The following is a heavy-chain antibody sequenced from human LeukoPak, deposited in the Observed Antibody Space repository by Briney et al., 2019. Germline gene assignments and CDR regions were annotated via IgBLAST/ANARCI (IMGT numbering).Heavy chain of an antibody. D-gene: IGHD3-22*01. J-gene: IGHJ4*02. CDR3: ARDRRYYDSSGYFDY. V-gene: IGHV4-59*01. CDR1: GGSISGYY. Sequence: PSETLSLTCTVSGGSISGYYWSWIRQPPGKGLEWIGYIYYSGSTNYNPSLKSRVTISVDTSKNQFSLKLSSVTAADTAVYYCARDRRYYDSSGYFDYWGQGTLVTVSS. CDR2: IYYSGST.